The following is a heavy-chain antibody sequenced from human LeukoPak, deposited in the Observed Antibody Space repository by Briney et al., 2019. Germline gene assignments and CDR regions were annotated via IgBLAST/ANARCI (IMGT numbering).Heavy chain of an antibody. Sequence: PGGSLRLSCAASGFTFSTSWMSWVRQAPGKGLEWVSAISGSGGSTYYADSVKGRFTISRDNSKNTQYLQMNSLRAEDTAVYYCAKGEYYYDSSGPDYWGQGTLVTVSS. D-gene: IGHD3-22*01. CDR1: GFTFSTSW. J-gene: IGHJ4*02. CDR3: AKGEYYYDSSGPDY. V-gene: IGHV3-23*01. CDR2: ISGSGGST.